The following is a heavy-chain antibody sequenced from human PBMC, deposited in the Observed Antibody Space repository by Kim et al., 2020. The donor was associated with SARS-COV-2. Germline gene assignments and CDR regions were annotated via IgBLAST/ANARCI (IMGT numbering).Heavy chain of an antibody. Sequence: SETLSLTCTVSGGSISSGGYYWSWIRQHPGKGLEWIGYIYYSGSTYYNPSLKSRVTISVDTSKNQFSLKLSSVTAADTAVYYCARVRGIAAAGPFDYWGQGTLVTVSS. V-gene: IGHV4-31*03. CDR2: IYYSGST. D-gene: IGHD6-13*01. J-gene: IGHJ4*02. CDR3: ARVRGIAAAGPFDY. CDR1: GGSISSGGYY.